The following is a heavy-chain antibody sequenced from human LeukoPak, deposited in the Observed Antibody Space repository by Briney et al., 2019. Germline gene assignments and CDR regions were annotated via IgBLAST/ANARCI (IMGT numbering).Heavy chain of an antibody. V-gene: IGHV1-8*02. J-gene: IGHJ4*02. CDR3: ARVPFGSDYDY. Sequence: ASVKVSCKASGYTFTGYYMHWVRQAPGQGLEWMGWMNPNSGNTGYAQKFQGRVTMTRNTSISTAYMELSSLRSEDTAVYYCARVPFGSDYDYWGQGTLVTVSS. CDR1: GYTFTGYY. D-gene: IGHD1-26*01. CDR2: MNPNSGNT.